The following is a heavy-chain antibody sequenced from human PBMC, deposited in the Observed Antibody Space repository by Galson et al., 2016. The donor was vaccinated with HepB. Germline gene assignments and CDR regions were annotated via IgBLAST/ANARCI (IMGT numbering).Heavy chain of an antibody. J-gene: IGHJ4*02. CDR1: GGSFKDYY. D-gene: IGHD3-3*02. CDR3: ARGPGVSIFGVVRKSNLDF. CDR2: IHHRGGT. V-gene: IGHV4-34*01. Sequence: SETLSLTCAVYGGSFKDYYWSWIRQPPGKGLEWIGEIHHRGGTNYSPSLKSRVTISLDTSKKQFSLRLSSVTAAATAVYYWARGPGVSIFGVVRKSNLDFWGQGTLVTVSS.